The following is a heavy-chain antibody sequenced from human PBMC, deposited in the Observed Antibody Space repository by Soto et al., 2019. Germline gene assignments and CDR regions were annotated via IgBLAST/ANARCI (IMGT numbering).Heavy chain of an antibody. V-gene: IGHV3-15*01. CDR1: AFTFDTAW. CDR3: TTDCSGGSCYPGAYYYYYGMDV. Sequence: GGSLRLACAASAFTFDTAWMSWVRQAPGRGLEWDGRIKSKTDGGTTDYAAPVKGRFTISRDESKTTLYLQMNSLKTEDTAVYYCTTDCSGGSCYPGAYYYYYGMDVWGQGTTVTVSS. CDR2: IKSKTDGGTT. J-gene: IGHJ6*02. D-gene: IGHD2-15*01.